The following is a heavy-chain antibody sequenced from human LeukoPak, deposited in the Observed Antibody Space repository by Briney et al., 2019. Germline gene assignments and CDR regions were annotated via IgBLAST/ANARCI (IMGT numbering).Heavy chain of an antibody. CDR3: AKDRLTLDAFDI. CDR2: ISDSGAYT. V-gene: IGHV3-23*01. J-gene: IGHJ3*02. CDR1: GFNFNDFY. Sequence: GGSLRLSCAASGFNFNDFYMSWIRQAPGKGLEWVSGISDSGAYTYYADSVKGRFTISRDNSKNTVYVQMNSLRAEDTALYYCAKDRLTLDAFDIWGQGTMVTVSS. D-gene: IGHD4-23*01.